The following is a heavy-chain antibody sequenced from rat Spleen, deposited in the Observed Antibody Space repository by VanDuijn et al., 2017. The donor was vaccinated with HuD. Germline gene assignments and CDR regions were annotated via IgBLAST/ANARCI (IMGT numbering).Heavy chain of an antibody. Sequence: PSQTLSLTCTIAGFSLTSYNVHWVRQPPGKGLEWMGVIWNTGGTRYNSTLTSRLSITKDTSKSQVFLKMNSLQIEDTAIYYCARDMDHGYTSVFDYWGQGVMVTVSS. D-gene: IGHD1-6*01. CDR1: GFSLTSYN. CDR2: IWNTGGT. CDR3: ARDMDHGYTSVFDY. V-gene: IGHV2-41*01. J-gene: IGHJ2*01.